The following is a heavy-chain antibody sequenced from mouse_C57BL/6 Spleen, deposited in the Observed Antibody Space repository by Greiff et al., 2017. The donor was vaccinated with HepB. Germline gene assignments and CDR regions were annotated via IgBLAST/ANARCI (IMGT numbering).Heavy chain of an antibody. CDR1: GYTFTDYY. J-gene: IGHJ4*01. D-gene: IGHD1-1*01. CDR3: AREGEYYGSSYVYYAMDY. V-gene: IGHV1-76*01. CDR2: IYPGSGNT. Sequence: QVHVKQSGAELVRPGASVKLSCKASGYTFTDYYINWVKQRPGQGLEWIARIYPGSGNTYYNEKFKGKATLTAEKSSSTAYMQLSSLTSEDSAVYFCAREGEYYGSSYVYYAMDYWGQGTSVTVSS.